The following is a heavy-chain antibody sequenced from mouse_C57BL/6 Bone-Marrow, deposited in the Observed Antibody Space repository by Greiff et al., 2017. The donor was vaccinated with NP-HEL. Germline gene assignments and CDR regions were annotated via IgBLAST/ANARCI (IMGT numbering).Heavy chain of an antibody. CDR3: ATLSLRFPFDY. Sequence: QVQLQQPGAELVKPGASVKLSCKASGYTFTSYWMQWVKQRPGQGLEWIGEIDPSDSYTNYNQKFKGKATLTVDTSSSTAYMQLSSLTSEDSAVYYCATLSLRFPFDYWGQGTTLTVSS. J-gene: IGHJ2*01. D-gene: IGHD1-1*01. CDR1: GYTFTSYW. CDR2: IDPSDSYT. V-gene: IGHV1-50*01.